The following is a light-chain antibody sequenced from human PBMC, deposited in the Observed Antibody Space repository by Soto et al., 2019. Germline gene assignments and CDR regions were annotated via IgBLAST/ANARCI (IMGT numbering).Light chain of an antibody. CDR3: LLKDGTVWV. CDR2: DTT. V-gene: IGLV7-43*01. J-gene: IGLJ3*02. CDR1: TGTVTSNSH. Sequence: QAVVTQEPSLTVSPGGTVTLTCASSTGTVTSNSHPNWFQQKPGQAPRALIYDTTNKHSWTPARFSGSLLGGKAALTLSDVQPDDEAEYHCLLKDGTVWVFGGGTKLTVL.